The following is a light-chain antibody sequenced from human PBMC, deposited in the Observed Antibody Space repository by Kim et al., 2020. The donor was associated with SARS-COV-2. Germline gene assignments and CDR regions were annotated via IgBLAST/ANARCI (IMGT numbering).Light chain of an antibody. Sequence: SYELTQPPSVSVSPGQTASITCSGDKLGDKYACWYQQNPGQSPVLVIYQDSKRPSGISERFSGSNSGNTATLTISGTQAMDEADYYCQAWDSSTYVFGTG. J-gene: IGLJ1*01. CDR1: KLGDKY. V-gene: IGLV3-1*01. CDR2: QDS. CDR3: QAWDSSTYV.